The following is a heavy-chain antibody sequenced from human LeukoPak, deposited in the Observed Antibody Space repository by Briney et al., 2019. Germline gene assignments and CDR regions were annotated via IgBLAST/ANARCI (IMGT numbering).Heavy chain of an antibody. CDR3: ARSYDGSGYYYENDS. D-gene: IGHD3-22*01. V-gene: IGHV1-8*01. Sequence: ASVKVSCKASGNIFISYDINWVRQAPGQGLEWMGWMNPMSGQTGYAQKFRGRVTMTRNTSMSTAYMELSGLRSEDTAVYYCARSYDGSGYYYENDSWGQGTLVTVSS. CDR1: GNIFISYD. J-gene: IGHJ4*02. CDR2: MNPMSGQT.